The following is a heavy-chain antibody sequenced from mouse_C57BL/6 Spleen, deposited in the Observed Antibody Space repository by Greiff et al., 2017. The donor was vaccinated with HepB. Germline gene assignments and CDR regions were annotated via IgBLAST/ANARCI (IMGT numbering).Heavy chain of an antibody. D-gene: IGHD4-1*01. J-gene: IGHJ2*01. CDR2: IRLKSDNYAT. CDR3: TKGELGRYFDY. V-gene: IGHV6-3*01. CDR1: GFTFSNYW. Sequence: EVKLVESGGGLVQPGGSMKLSCVASGFTFSNYWMNWVRQSPEKGLEWVAQIRLKSDNYATHYAESVKGRFTISRDDSKSSVYLQMNNLRAEDTGIYYCTKGELGRYFDYWGQGTTLTVSS.